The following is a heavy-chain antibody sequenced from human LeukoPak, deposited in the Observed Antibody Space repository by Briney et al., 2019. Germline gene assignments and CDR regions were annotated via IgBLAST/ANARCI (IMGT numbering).Heavy chain of an antibody. CDR3: AKTPYYCGSGNNWFDP. V-gene: IGHV3-23*01. CDR2: ISGSGGST. CDR1: GFTFSSYA. J-gene: IGHJ5*02. Sequence: GGSLRLSCAASGFTFSSYAMSWVRQAPGKGLEWVSAISGSGGSTYYADSVKGRFTISRDNSKNTLYLQMNSLRAEDTAVYYCAKTPYYCGSGNNWFDPWGQGTLVTVSS. D-gene: IGHD3-10*01.